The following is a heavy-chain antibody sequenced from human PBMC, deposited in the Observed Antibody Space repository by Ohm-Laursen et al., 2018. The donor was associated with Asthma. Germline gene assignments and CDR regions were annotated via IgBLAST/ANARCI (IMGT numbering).Heavy chain of an antibody. D-gene: IGHD5-24*01. J-gene: IGHJ4*02. CDR2: ISSSGSTI. CDR3: ARCGWSGDGYNYGDY. Sequence: SLRLSCSASGFTFSDYYMSWIRQAPGKGLEWVSYISSSGSTIYYADSVKGRFTISRDNAKNSLYLQMNSLRAEDTAVYYCARCGWSGDGYNYGDYWGQGTLVTVSS. V-gene: IGHV3-11*01. CDR1: GFTFSDYY.